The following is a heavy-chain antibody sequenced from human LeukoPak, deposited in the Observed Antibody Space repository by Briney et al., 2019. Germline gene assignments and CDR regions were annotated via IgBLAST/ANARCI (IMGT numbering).Heavy chain of an antibody. CDR1: GGSFSGYY. CDR2: INHRGST. CDR3: ARNGAYYYYGMDV. D-gene: IGHD2-8*01. V-gene: IGHV4-34*01. Sequence: PSETLSLTCAVYGGSFSGYYWSWIRQPPGKGLEWIGEINHRGSTNYNPSLKSRVTISVDTSKNQFSLKLSSVTAVDTAVYYCARNGAYYYYGMDVWGQGTTVTVSS. J-gene: IGHJ6*02.